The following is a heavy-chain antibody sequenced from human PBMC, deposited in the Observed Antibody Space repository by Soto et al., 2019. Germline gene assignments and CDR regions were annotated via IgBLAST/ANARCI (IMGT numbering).Heavy chain of an antibody. V-gene: IGHV4-39*01. Sequence: QLQLQESGPGLVKPSETLSLTCTVSGGSISSSSYYWGWIRQPPGKGLEWIGSIYYSGSTYYNPSPKGRVPISGDTSKNQFSLKLSSVTAANTAWYYCVCSPGDFILGSYRSGDYWGQGTLVTVSS. D-gene: IGHD3-16*02. CDR2: IYYSGST. CDR3: VCSPGDFILGSYRSGDY. J-gene: IGHJ4*02. CDR1: GGSISSSSYY.